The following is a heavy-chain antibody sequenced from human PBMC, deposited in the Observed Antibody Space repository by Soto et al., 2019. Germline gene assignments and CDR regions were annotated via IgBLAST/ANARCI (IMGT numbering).Heavy chain of an antibody. V-gene: IGHV3-30-3*01. J-gene: IGHJ5*02. CDR1: GFTFSSYA. Sequence: QVQLVESGGGVVQPGRSLRLSCAASGFTFSSYAMHWVRQAPGTGLEWVELISYDGNNKYYADSVKGRFTISRDNSKNTLYLQMNSLRVKDAAVYYCARGGSSSWFLMFDPWGQGTLVTVSS. CDR3: ARGGSSSWFLMFDP. CDR2: ISYDGNNK. D-gene: IGHD6-13*01.